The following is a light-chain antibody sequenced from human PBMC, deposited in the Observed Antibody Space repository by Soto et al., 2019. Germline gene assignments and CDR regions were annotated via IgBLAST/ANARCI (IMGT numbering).Light chain of an antibody. CDR2: GAS. J-gene: IGKJ2*01. CDR3: QQYNHWPRT. CDR1: QSVSSN. Sequence: EIVMTQSPATLSVSPGERATLSCRASQSVSSNLGWYQQKPGRAPRLLIYGASTRATGIPARVSGSGSGTEFTLTISSLQSEDCAVYYCQQYNHWPRTFGQGTKLEIK. V-gene: IGKV3-15*01.